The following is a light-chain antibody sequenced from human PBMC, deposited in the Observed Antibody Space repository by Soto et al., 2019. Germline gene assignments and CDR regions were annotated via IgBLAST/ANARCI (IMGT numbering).Light chain of an antibody. Sequence: QAVVTQSPSVSGAPGQRVTISCTGSSSNIGAGYDVHWYQQLPGTAPKLLIYGNSNRPSGVPDRFSGSKSGTSASLAITGLQAEDEADYYCQSYDSILSGSVFGGGTKVTVL. V-gene: IGLV1-40*01. CDR3: QSYDSILSGSV. CDR1: SSNIGAGYD. J-gene: IGLJ2*01. CDR2: GNS.